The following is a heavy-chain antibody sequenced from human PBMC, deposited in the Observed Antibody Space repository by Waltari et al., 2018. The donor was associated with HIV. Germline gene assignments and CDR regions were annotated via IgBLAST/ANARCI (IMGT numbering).Heavy chain of an antibody. CDR2: ISNTDGIT. CDR1: GLTFRSYD. J-gene: IGHJ4*02. CDR3: AKQALVRGVPPYYFDY. V-gene: IGHV3-23*01. Sequence: EVQLLESGGGLVQPGGSLRLSCVASGLTFRSYDMNWVRQAPGKGLEWVSAISNTDGITYHADSVKGRFSISRDNSKNTLFLQMNSLRAEDTAIYYCAKQALVRGVPPYYFDYWGLGALVTVSS. D-gene: IGHD3-10*01.